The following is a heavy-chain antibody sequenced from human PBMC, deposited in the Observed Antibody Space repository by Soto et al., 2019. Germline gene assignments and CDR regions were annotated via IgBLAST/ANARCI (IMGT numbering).Heavy chain of an antibody. CDR1: GGSISSSNW. CDR2: IYHSGST. CDR3: ASLGVTTRGLGYDY. V-gene: IGHV4-4*02. J-gene: IGHJ4*02. Sequence: QVQLQESGPGLVKPSGTLSLTCAVSGGSISSSNWWSWVRQPPGKGLEWIGEIYHSGSTNYNPSLKSRVTXXVXKXXNQFSLKLSSVTAAATAVYYWASLGVTTRGLGYDYWGQGTLVTVSS. D-gene: IGHD3-3*01.